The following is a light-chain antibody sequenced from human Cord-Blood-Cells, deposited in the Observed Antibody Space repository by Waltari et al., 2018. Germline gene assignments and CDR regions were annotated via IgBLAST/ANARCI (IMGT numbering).Light chain of an antibody. CDR3: MQALQTPPT. CDR1: QSLLHSNGYNY. Sequence: DIVMTQSPLSLPVTPVEPASISCRPSQSLLHSNGYNYLDWYLQKPGQSPQLLIYLGSNRASGVPDRFSGSGSGTDFTLKISRVEAEDVGVYYCMQALQTPPTFGQGTKVEIK. CDR2: LGS. V-gene: IGKV2-28*01. J-gene: IGKJ1*01.